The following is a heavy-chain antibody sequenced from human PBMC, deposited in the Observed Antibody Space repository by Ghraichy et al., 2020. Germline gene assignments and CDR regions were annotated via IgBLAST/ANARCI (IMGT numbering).Heavy chain of an antibody. J-gene: IGHJ4*02. D-gene: IGHD3-9*01. V-gene: IGHV1-24*01. Sequence: ASVKVSCKVSGYTLTELSMHWVRQAPGKGLEWMGGFDPEDGETIYAQKFQGRVTMTEDTSTDTAYMELSSLRSEDTAVYYCATYSYYDILTGYFDYWGQGTLVTVSS. CDR2: FDPEDGET. CDR1: GYTLTELS. CDR3: ATYSYYDILTGYFDY.